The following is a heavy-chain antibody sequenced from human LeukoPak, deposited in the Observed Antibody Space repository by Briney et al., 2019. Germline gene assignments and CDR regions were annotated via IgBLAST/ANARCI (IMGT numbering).Heavy chain of an antibody. CDR1: GGSISSSTYF. J-gene: IGHJ4*02. Sequence: SETLSLTCSVSGGSISSSTYFWGWIRQPPGKGLEWIGSIYYSGSTYSNPSLKSRVTISVDTSKSQFSLKLSSVTAADTAVYYCARDGYTYGSFDYWGQGTLVTISS. D-gene: IGHD5-18*01. CDR3: ARDGYTYGSFDY. V-gene: IGHV4-39*01. CDR2: IYYSGST.